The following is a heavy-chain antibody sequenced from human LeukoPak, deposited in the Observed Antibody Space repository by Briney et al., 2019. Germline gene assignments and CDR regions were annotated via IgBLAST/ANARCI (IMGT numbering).Heavy chain of an antibody. V-gene: IGHV4-34*01. J-gene: IGHJ4*02. CDR1: GGSFSGYY. CDR2: INHSGST. CDR3: ARAPNWNYRVVDY. Sequence: PSETLSLTCAVYGGSFSGYYWSWIRQPPGKGLEWIGEINHSGSTNYNPSLKSRVIISVDTSKNQFSLKLSSVTAADTAVYYCARAPNWNYRVVDYWGQGTLVTVSS. D-gene: IGHD1-7*01.